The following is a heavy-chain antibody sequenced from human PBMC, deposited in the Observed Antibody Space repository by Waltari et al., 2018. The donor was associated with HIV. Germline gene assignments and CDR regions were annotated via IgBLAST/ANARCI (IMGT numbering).Heavy chain of an antibody. D-gene: IGHD1-26*01. J-gene: IGHJ4*02. Sequence: QVQLQESGPGLVKPSQTLSLTCTVSGGSISSGSYYWSWIRQPAGKGLGWIGRIYTSGGTNHPPPHKVRDTISVDTSKHPFSRKRCCGTAADTAVYYCARGGLGGAYWEDYWGQGTLVTVSS. CDR3: ARGGLGGAYWEDY. CDR1: GGSISSGSYY. V-gene: IGHV4-61*02. CDR2: IYTSGGT.